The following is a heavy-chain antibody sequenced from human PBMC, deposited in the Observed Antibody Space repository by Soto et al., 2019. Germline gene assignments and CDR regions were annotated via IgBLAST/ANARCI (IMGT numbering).Heavy chain of an antibody. Sequence: EVQLVESGGGLVQPGGSLRLSCAASGFTFSSYSMNWVRQAPGKGLEWVSYISSSSSTIYYADSVKGRFTISRDNAKNTLYLQTNSVRAAATAVCYRVSASISWNGALLFDDWGQGTRLTVSS. J-gene: IGHJ4*02. D-gene: IGHD6-13*01. CDR3: VSASISWNGALLFDD. CDR2: ISSSSSTI. V-gene: IGHV3-48*01. CDR1: GFTFSSYS.